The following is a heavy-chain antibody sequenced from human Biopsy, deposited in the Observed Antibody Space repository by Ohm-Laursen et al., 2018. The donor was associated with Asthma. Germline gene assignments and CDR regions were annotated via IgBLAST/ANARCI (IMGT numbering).Heavy chain of an antibody. V-gene: IGHV1-69*01. CDR3: ARCQVGYSSGWSLLLKKIYYSGMDV. J-gene: IGHJ6*02. D-gene: IGHD6-19*01. Sequence: SSVKVSCNAPGGTFSNFAISWVRQAPGQGLEWLGGIMTVFGTTNYPQKFQGRVTITADESTSTAYMEVTSLRSEDTAIYYCARCQVGYSSGWSLLLKKIYYSGMDVWGQGTAVTVSS. CDR1: GGTFSNFA. CDR2: IMTVFGTT.